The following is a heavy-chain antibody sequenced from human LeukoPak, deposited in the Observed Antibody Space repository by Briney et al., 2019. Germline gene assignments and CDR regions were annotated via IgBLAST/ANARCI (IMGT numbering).Heavy chain of an antibody. V-gene: IGHV3-21*01. CDR1: GFTFSSYS. Sequence: PGGSLRLSCAASGFTFSSYSMNWVRQAPGKGLEWVSSISSSSSYIYYADSVKGRFTISRDNAKNSLYLQMNSLRAEDTAVYYCAREDRIAAAGPVDYWGQGTLVTVSS. CDR2: ISSSSSYI. D-gene: IGHD6-13*01. CDR3: AREDRIAAAGPVDY. J-gene: IGHJ4*02.